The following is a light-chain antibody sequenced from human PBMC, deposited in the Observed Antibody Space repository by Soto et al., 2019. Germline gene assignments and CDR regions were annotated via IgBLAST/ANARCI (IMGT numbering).Light chain of an antibody. Sequence: QSALTQPAYVSGSPGQSSTIPCTRTNSANGGYTHVSWYQHHPGKAPKRMIYEVSNRPSGVSNRFSGSKSGYTASLTISGLQADDEADYYCNSQRSSGTRVFGTQTKVTVL. CDR3: NSQRSSGTRV. CDR2: EVS. CDR1: NSANGGYTH. J-gene: IGLJ1*01. V-gene: IGLV2-14*01.